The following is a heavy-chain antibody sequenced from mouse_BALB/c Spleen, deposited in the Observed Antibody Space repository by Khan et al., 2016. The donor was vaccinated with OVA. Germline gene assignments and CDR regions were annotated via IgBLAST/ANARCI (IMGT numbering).Heavy chain of an antibody. CDR1: GFSLSNYG. CDR2: IWTGGIT. Sequence: QVQLKESGPGLVAPSQSLSITCTVSGFSLSNYGIHWVRQPPGKGLEWLGVIWTGGITNYNSALMSRLIISKDNSKSQVFLKMNRLQTDDTAIYYWARSYDYDVGGFAYWGQGTLGTVSA. J-gene: IGHJ3*01. V-gene: IGHV2-9*02. D-gene: IGHD2-4*01. CDR3: ARSYDYDVGGFAY.